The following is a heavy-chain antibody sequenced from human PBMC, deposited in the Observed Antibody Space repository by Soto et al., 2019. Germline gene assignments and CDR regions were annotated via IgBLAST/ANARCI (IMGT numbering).Heavy chain of an antibody. CDR3: ARFNWYFDL. CDR2: IYYRGST. V-gene: IGHV4-59*01. Sequence: QVQLQESGPGLVKPSETLSLTCTVSGGSISSYYWSWIRQPPGKGLEWIGYIYYRGSTNYNPSLKSRVTMSVDTSKIQFSLKLSSVTAADTAMYYCARFNWYFDLWAPGTLVTVSS. CDR1: GGSISSYY. J-gene: IGHJ2*01.